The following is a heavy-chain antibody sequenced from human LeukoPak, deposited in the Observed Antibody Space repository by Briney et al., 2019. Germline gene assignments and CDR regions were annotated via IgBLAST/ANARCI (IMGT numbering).Heavy chain of an antibody. J-gene: IGHJ5*02. CDR3: ARGVISRSVVVVATPKMGWFDP. D-gene: IGHD2-15*01. Sequence: SETLSLTCTVSGGSINTPNYYWGWIRQTPGKGLEWIGNIFYSGGTYYSPSLTSRVTISLDMSRNQFSLKLNSVTAADTAVYYCARGVISRSVVVVATPKMGWFDPWGQGTLVTVSS. CDR1: GGSINTPNYY. V-gene: IGHV4-39*07. CDR2: IFYSGGT.